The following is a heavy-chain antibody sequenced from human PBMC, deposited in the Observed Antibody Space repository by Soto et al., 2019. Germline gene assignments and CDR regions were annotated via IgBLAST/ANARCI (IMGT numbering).Heavy chain of an antibody. CDR3: ASRYYYGSGLVYYYQYGMDV. D-gene: IGHD3-10*01. V-gene: IGHV1-18*01. CDR2: ISAYNGNT. J-gene: IGHJ6*02. CDR1: GYTFTSYG. Sequence: ASVKVSCKASGYTFTSYGISWVRQAPGQGLEWMGWISAYNGNTNYAQKLQGRVTMTTDTSTSTAYMELRSLRSDDTAVYYCASRYYYGSGLVYYYQYGMDVWGQGTTVTVSS.